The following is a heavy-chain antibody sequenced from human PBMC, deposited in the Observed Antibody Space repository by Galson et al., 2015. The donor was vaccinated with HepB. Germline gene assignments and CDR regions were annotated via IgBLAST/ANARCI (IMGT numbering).Heavy chain of an antibody. D-gene: IGHD6-13*01. CDR3: ARGIAAAGYYYYGMDV. Sequence: SVKVSCKASGYTFTSYAMHWVRQAPGQRLEWMGWINAGNGNTKYSQKFQGRVTITRDTSASTAYMELSSLRSEDTAVYYCARGIAAAGYYYYGMDVWGQGTTVTVSS. CDR2: INAGNGNT. V-gene: IGHV1-3*01. CDR1: GYTFTSYA. J-gene: IGHJ6*02.